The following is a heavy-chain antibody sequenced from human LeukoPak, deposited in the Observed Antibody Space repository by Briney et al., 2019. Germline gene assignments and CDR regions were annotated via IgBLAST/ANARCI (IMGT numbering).Heavy chain of an antibody. J-gene: IGHJ4*02. CDR3: AREYYYGSGSSDY. Sequence: GASVKVSCKASGYTFTSYDINWVRQATGQWLEWMGWMNPNSGNTGYAQKFQGRVAMTRNTSISTAYMELSSLRSEDTAVYYCAREYYYGSGSSDYWGQGTLVTVSS. D-gene: IGHD3-10*01. V-gene: IGHV1-8*01. CDR1: GYTFTSYD. CDR2: MNPNSGNT.